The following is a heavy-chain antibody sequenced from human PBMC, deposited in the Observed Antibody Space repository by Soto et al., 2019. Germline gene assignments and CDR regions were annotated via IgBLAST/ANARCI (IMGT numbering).Heavy chain of an antibody. CDR3: AKDGGAYCGGDCYADFDY. J-gene: IGHJ4*02. D-gene: IGHD2-21*02. CDR2: ISYDGSNK. V-gene: IGHV3-30*18. CDR1: GFTFSSYG. Sequence: QVQLVESGGGVVQPGRSLRLSCAASGFTFSSYGMHWVRQAPGKGLEWVAVISYDGSNKYYADSVKGRFTISRDNSKNTLYLQMNSLRAEDTAVYYCAKDGGAYCGGDCYADFDYWGQGTLVTASS.